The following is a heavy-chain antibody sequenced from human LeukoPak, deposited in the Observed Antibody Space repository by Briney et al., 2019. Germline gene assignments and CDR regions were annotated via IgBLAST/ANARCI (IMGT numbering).Heavy chain of an antibody. J-gene: IGHJ2*01. CDR1: GGSISSYY. CDR2: IYYSGST. CDR3: ARYSSTWPYWYFDL. V-gene: IGHV4-59*12. Sequence: SETLSLTCTVSGGSISSYYWSWIRQPPGKGLEWIGYIYYSGSTNYKPSLKSRVTISVDRSKNQFSLELTSVTAADTAVYYCARYSSTWPYWYFDLWGRGTLVTVSS. D-gene: IGHD6-13*01.